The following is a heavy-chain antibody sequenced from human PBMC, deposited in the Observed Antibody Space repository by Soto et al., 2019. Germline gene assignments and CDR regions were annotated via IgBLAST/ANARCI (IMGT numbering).Heavy chain of an antibody. Sequence: ASVKVSCKASGYTFTGYYMHWVRQAPGQGLEWMGWINPNSGGTNYAQKFQGWVTMTRDTSISTAYMELSRLRSDDTAVYYCARVAYYGSGAFDIWGQGTMVTVSS. CDR3: ARVAYYGSGAFDI. CDR1: GYTFTGYY. CDR2: INPNSGGT. V-gene: IGHV1-2*04. J-gene: IGHJ3*02. D-gene: IGHD3-10*01.